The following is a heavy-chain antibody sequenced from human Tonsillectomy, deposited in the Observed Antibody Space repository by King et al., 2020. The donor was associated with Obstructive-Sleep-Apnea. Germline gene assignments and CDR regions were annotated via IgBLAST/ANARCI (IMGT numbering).Heavy chain of an antibody. Sequence: VQLVESGGGLVKPGGSLRLSCAASGFTFSSYSMNWVRQAPGKGLEWVSSISSSSSYIYYADSVKGRFTISRDNAKNSLYLQMNSLRAEDTAVYYCAGEPGTTHTPLDYWGQGTLVTVSS. CDR3: AGEPGTTHTPLDY. CDR2: ISSSSSYI. CDR1: GFTFSSYS. J-gene: IGHJ4*02. V-gene: IGHV3-21*01. D-gene: IGHD1-1*01.